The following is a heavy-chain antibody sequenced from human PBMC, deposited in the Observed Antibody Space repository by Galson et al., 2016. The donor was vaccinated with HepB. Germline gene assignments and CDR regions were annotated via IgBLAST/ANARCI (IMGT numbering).Heavy chain of an antibody. D-gene: IGHD2-2*01. CDR1: GGSIGSNNYY. J-gene: IGHJ4*02. Sequence: SETLSLTCSVSGGSIGSNNYYWGWIRQPPGKGLEWIGSIYYSGRTFYNPSLQSRVIISVDTSKNQFSLSLNSVTAADTAVYYCARHEPSFCSSAICYPYYFDYWGQGTLVTVSS. V-gene: IGHV4-39*01. CDR3: ARHEPSFCSSAICYPYYFDY. CDR2: IYYSGRT.